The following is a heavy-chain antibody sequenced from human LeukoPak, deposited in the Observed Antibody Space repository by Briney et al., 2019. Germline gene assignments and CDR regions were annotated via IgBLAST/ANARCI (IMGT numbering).Heavy chain of an antibody. J-gene: IGHJ4*02. CDR2: IYSGGST. Sequence: GGSLRLSCAASGFTVSSNYMSWVRQAPGKGLEWVSVIYSGGSTYYADSVKGRLTISRDNSKNTLYLQMNSLRAEDTAVYYCARDGGTYYYDSSGYYPQGYFDYWGQGTLVTVSS. CDR1: GFTVSSNY. D-gene: IGHD3-22*01. CDR3: ARDGGTYYYDSSGYYPQGYFDY. V-gene: IGHV3-53*01.